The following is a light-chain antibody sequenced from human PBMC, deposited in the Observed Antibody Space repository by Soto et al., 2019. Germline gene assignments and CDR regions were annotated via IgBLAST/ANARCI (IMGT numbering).Light chain of an antibody. CDR1: SSDVGGYNY. Sequence: QSALTQPASVSGSPGQSITISCTGTSSDVGGYNYVSWYQQHPGKAPKLMIYDVSNRPSGVSNRFSGSKSANTASLTISGLQAEDEADYYCSSYTGSSTYVVFGGGAKLTVL. V-gene: IGLV2-14*01. J-gene: IGLJ2*01. CDR3: SSYTGSSTYVV. CDR2: DVS.